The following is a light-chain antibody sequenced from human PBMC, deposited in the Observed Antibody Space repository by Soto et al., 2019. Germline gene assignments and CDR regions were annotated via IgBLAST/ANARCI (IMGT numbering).Light chain of an antibody. CDR2: EAS. CDR1: QSVRNY. CDR3: QQRSSWPGT. Sequence: EIVLTQSPATLSLSPGERATLSWRGSQSVRNYLAWYQHKPGQAPSLLIYEASNRAAGIPARFSGSGSGTECTLTISSLQSEDVAVYYCQQRSSWPGTFGQGTKVDI. V-gene: IGKV3-11*01. J-gene: IGKJ1*01.